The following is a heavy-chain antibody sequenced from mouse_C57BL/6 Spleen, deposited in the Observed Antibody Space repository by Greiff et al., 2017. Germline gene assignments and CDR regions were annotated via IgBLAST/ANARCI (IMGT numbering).Heavy chain of an antibody. CDR2: IRSKSNNYAT. CDR3: VSPIYYSYGFAY. D-gene: IGHD2-12*01. Sequence: EVQGVESGGGLVQPKGSLKLSCAASGFSFNTYALNWVRQAPGKGLEWVARIRSKSNNYATYYADSVKDRFTISRDDSESMLYLQMNNLKTEDTAMYYCVSPIYYSYGFAYWGQGTLVTVSA. V-gene: IGHV10-1*01. CDR1: GFSFNTYA. J-gene: IGHJ3*01.